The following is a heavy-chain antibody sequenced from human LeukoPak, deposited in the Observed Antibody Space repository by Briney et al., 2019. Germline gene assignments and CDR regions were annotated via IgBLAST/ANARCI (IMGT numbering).Heavy chain of an antibody. Sequence: SETLSLTCAVSGGSISSGYWWSWVRQPPGKGLEWIGEISHGGSTNYNPSLKSRVTMSLDRSENQFSLKLTSMTAADTAVYYCARQGAFCDDYWGQGTLVTVSS. CDR3: ARQGAFCDDY. CDR1: GGSISSGYW. V-gene: IGHV4-4*02. J-gene: IGHJ4*02. D-gene: IGHD3-16*01. CDR2: ISHGGST.